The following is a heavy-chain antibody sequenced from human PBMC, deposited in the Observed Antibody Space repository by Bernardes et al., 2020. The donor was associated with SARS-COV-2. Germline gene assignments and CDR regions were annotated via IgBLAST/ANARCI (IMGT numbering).Heavy chain of an antibody. CDR1: GGSISSSY. D-gene: IGHD3-16*01. Sequence: TLSLTCTVSGGSISSSYWTWIRQPPGKGLEWIGYIYYSGSTNYNPSLKSRVTLSVDTSKNQFSLKLSSVIAADTAVYYCARGGSYPEYYFDYWGQGTLVTV. CDR3: ARGGSYPEYYFDY. CDR2: IYYSGST. J-gene: IGHJ4*02. V-gene: IGHV4-59*01.